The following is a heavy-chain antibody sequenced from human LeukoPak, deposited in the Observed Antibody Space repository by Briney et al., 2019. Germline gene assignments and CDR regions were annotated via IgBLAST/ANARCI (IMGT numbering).Heavy chain of an antibody. Sequence: EGSLRLSCAASGFTFSSSAMNWVRQAPGKGLEWVSVISGSGGSTYYADSVKGRSTISRDTSKNTLYLQVNSLRAEDTAIYYCAKEHYSGSYYDYWGQGTLVTVSS. CDR2: ISGSGGST. D-gene: IGHD1-26*01. CDR3: AKEHYSGSYYDY. J-gene: IGHJ4*02. V-gene: IGHV3-23*01. CDR1: GFTFSSSA.